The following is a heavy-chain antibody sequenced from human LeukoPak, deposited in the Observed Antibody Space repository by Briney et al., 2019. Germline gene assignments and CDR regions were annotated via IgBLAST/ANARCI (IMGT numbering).Heavy chain of an antibody. V-gene: IGHV4-59*01. CDR2: IHYSGRA. D-gene: IGHD2-2*01. CDR3: ARPQTMGSSSPLGY. CDR1: GVSISSYY. Sequence: SETLSLTCTVSGVSISSYYWIWIRQPPGKGLEWIGDIHYSGRANYNPSLKSRVTTSLDTTKNQISLKLSSVTAADTAVCYCARPQTMGSSSPLGYWGQGTLVTVSS. J-gene: IGHJ4*02.